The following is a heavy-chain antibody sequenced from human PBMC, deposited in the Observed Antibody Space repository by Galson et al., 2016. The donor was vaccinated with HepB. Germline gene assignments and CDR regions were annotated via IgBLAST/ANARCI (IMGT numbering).Heavy chain of an antibody. Sequence: SLRLSCAASGFIFSGYNMNWARQAPGKGLEWIACITSSSDTMYYADSVKGRFTISRDNAKNSLYLEMNSLRDEDTAVYYCARDDYFRLGYWGQGTLVTVSS. CDR2: ITSSSDTM. D-gene: IGHD3-16*01. J-gene: IGHJ4*02. V-gene: IGHV3-48*02. CDR1: GFIFSGYN. CDR3: ARDDYFRLGY.